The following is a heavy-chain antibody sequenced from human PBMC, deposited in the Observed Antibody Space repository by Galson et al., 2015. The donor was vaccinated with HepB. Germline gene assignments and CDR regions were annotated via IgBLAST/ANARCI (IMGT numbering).Heavy chain of an antibody. Sequence: ETLSLTCTVSGGSISPYYWTWIRQPPGKGLEWIGYIYYSGSTNYNPSLKSRVTISLDTSKSQFSLKLRSVTAADTAGYYCARGLEDACSSTSCYNFLFRLWGQGTLVTVSS. D-gene: IGHD2-2*02. V-gene: IGHV4-59*01. CDR1: GGSISPYY. CDR3: ARGLEDACSSTSCYNFLFRL. J-gene: IGHJ1*01. CDR2: IYYSGST.